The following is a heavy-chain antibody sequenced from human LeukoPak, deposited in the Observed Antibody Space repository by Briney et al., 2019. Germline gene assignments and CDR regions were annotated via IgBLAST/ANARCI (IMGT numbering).Heavy chain of an antibody. Sequence: GASVTVSCKASGGTFSSYAISWVRQAPGQGLEWMGGIIPIFGTANYAQKFQGRVTITADESTSTAYMELSSLRSEDTAVYYCARESPHNRVNYYDSSGYYYNWGQGTLVTVSS. CDR3: ARESPHNRVNYYDSSGYYYN. J-gene: IGHJ4*02. V-gene: IGHV1-69*01. CDR2: IIPIFGTA. CDR1: GGTFSSYA. D-gene: IGHD3-22*01.